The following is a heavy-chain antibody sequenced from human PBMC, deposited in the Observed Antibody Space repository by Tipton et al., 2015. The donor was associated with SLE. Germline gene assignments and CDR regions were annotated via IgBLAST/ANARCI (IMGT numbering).Heavy chain of an antibody. V-gene: IGHV3-23*01. CDR1: GFTFSSYA. CDR3: AKVPIIAAAGTGDYYYYGMDV. CDR2: ISGSGDST. J-gene: IGHJ6*02. Sequence: GSLRLSCAASGFTFSSYAMSWVRQAPGKGLEWVSAISGSGDSTYYADSVKGRFTISRDNSKNTLYLQMNSLRAEDTAVYYCAKVPIIAAAGTGDYYYYGMDVWGQGTTVTVSS. D-gene: IGHD6-13*01.